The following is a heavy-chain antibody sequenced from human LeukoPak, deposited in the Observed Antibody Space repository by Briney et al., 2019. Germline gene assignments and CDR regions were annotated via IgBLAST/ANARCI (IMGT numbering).Heavy chain of an antibody. Sequence: GGSLRLSCAASGFTFSSYAMSWVRQAPGKGLEWVSAISGSGGSTYYADSVKGRFTISRDNSKNTLYLQMNSLRAEDTAVYYCAKGLLWFRELLQSLSWFDPWGQGTLVTVSS. D-gene: IGHD3-10*01. J-gene: IGHJ5*02. CDR3: AKGLLWFRELLQSLSWFDP. CDR2: ISGSGGST. V-gene: IGHV3-23*01. CDR1: GFTFSSYA.